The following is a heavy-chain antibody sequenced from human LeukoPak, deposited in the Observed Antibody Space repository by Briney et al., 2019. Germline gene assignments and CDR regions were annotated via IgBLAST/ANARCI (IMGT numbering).Heavy chain of an antibody. J-gene: IGHJ4*02. CDR2: ISGSGGTT. CDR3: AKGGLRGGTYNDDF. D-gene: IGHD3-16*01. V-gene: IGHV3-23*01. Sequence: GGSLRLSCAASGFTFSSYGMSWVRQAPGKGLEWVSAISGSGGTTYYADSVKGRFTISRDNSKNTVYLQMNDLRVEDTAIYYCAKGGLRGGTYNDDFWGQGTLVTVSS. CDR1: GFTFSSYG.